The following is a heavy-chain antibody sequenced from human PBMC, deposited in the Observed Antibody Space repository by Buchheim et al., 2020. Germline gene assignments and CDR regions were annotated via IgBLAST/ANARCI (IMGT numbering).Heavy chain of an antibody. V-gene: IGHV4-59*08. CDR2: IYYSGST. J-gene: IGHJ6*02. CDR3: ARLKGDCSGGSCYSGFYYYYGMDV. Sequence: QVQLQESGPGLVKPSETLSLTCTVSGGSISSYYWSWIRQPPGKGLEWIGYIYYSGSTNYNPSLKSRVTISVDTSKNQFSLKLSSATAADTAVYYCARLKGDCSGGSCYSGFYYYYGMDVWGQGTT. D-gene: IGHD2-15*01. CDR1: GGSISSYY.